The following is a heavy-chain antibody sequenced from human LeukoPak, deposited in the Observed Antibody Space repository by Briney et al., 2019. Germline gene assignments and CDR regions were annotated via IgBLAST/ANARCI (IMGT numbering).Heavy chain of an antibody. CDR1: GFTFSSYA. CDR3: AKDPFSSSWYWFDN. D-gene: IGHD6-13*01. Sequence: GGSLKLSCAASGFTFSSYAMSWVRQAPGKGLEWVSAIGGSGGSTYYADSVKGRFTISRDNSKNTLDLQMNSLKAEDTAVYYCAKDPFSSSWYWFDNWGQGTQVTVSS. J-gene: IGHJ4*02. V-gene: IGHV3-23*01. CDR2: IGGSGGST.